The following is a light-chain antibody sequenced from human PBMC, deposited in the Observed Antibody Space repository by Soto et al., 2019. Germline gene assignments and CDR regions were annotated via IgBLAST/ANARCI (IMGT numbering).Light chain of an antibody. J-gene: IGKJ1*01. CDR2: KAS. CDR1: QSISFW. V-gene: IGKV1-5*03. Sequence: DIKMSQSPSTLSASVGDRVTITCRANQSISFWLAWYQQKPGKAPKVLIYKASTLESGVPSRFSGSGSGTEFTLTINGLQPDDFATYYCQHYQSYLWTFGQGTNVDIK. CDR3: QHYQSYLWT.